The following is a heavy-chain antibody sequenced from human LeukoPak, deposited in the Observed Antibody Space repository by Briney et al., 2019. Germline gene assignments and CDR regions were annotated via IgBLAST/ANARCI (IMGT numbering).Heavy chain of an antibody. V-gene: IGHV3-21*01. Sequence: GGSLRLSCAASGFTFSSYSMNWVRQAPGKGLEWVSSISSSSSYIYYADSVKGRFTISRDNAKNSLYLQMNSLRAEDTAVYYCARDRSLYDSSGYYHFDYWGQGTLVTVSS. CDR1: GFTFSSYS. CDR3: ARDRSLYDSSGYYHFDY. J-gene: IGHJ4*02. D-gene: IGHD3-22*01. CDR2: ISSSSSYI.